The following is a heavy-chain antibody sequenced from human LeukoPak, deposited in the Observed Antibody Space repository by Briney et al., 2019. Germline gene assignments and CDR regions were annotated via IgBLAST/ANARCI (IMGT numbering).Heavy chain of an antibody. CDR3: ATPLDYYDTSDSHQGGD. CDR1: GFTFSSYP. V-gene: IGHV3-30-3*01. J-gene: IGHJ4*02. D-gene: IGHD3-22*01. Sequence: PGRSLRLACAASGFTFSSYPMHSVRQTPGKGLESVEVISYNGSNKYCEDSVRGPFNIPRDNAKNSLYLQMNSLRAEDTAVYYCATPLDYYDTSDSHQGGDWGQGTLVTVSS. CDR2: ISYNGSNK.